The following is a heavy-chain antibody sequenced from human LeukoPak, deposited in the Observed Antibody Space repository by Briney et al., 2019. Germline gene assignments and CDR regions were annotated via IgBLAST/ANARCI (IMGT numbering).Heavy chain of an antibody. J-gene: IGHJ4*02. CDR1: GYTLTELS. V-gene: IGHV1-24*01. CDR3: AREHRQGYSQYYFDY. Sequence: GASVKVSCKVSGYTLTELSMHWVRQAPGKGLEWMGGFDPEDGETIYAQKFQGRVTMTTDTSTGTAYMELRSLRSDDTAVYYCAREHRQGYSQYYFDYWGQGTLVTVSS. CDR2: FDPEDGET. D-gene: IGHD1-1*01.